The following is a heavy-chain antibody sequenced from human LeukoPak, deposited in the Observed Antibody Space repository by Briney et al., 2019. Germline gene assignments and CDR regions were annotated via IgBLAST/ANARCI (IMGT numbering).Heavy chain of an antibody. CDR2: GST. J-gene: IGHJ6*02. V-gene: IGHV4-39*07. CDR3: ARVFGYYQEAMDV. D-gene: IGHD3-3*01. Sequence: SETLSLTCIVSGASVITDDYYWGWVRQPPGKGLEWLGSTYRIPPLKSRVTISVDTSRNQFSLRLRSVTAADTALYFCARVFGYYQEAMDVWGQGTTVTVSS. CDR1: GASVITDDYY.